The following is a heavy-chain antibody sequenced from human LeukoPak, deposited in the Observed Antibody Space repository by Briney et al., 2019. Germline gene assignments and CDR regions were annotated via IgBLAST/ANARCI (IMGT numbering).Heavy chain of an antibody. CDR2: IYYRGSS. D-gene: IGHD6-19*01. Sequence: PSETLSLTCTVSDGSISNSNYFWGWIRQPPGKGLEWIGTIYYRGSSYYNPSRKSRVTISVDTSKNQFSLKLSSVTAADTAVYYCARRWPIAVAGTADYWGQGTLVTVSS. CDR3: ARRWPIAVAGTADY. V-gene: IGHV4-39*07. CDR1: DGSISNSNYF. J-gene: IGHJ4*02.